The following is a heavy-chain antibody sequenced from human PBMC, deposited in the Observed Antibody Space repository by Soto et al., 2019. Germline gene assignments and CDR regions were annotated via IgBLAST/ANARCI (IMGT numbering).Heavy chain of an antibody. CDR2: ISGGGGNT. V-gene: IGHV3-23*01. Sequence: EVQLLESGGGLVQPGGSLRLSCAASGFTFSSYGMNWVRQAPGKGLEWVSGISGGGGNTHDADSVRGRFTISRDNSKSTLYLQMNSLRAEDTAVYYCANQSPYSNSWSGFDHWGQGTLVTVSS. D-gene: IGHD6-13*01. CDR3: ANQSPYSNSWSGFDH. CDR1: GFTFSSYG. J-gene: IGHJ4*02.